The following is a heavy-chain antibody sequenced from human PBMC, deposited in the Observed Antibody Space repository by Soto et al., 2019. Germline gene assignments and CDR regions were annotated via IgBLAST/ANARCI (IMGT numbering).Heavy chain of an antibody. CDR3: ARDLLPNWCSGGSCYSEGMDV. J-gene: IGHJ6*02. Sequence: PSESLSLTXTVSGGSISSGGYYWGWIRQHPGKGREWIGYIYYSGSTYYNPSLKSRVTISVDTSKNQFSLKLSSVTAADTAVYYCARDLLPNWCSGGSCYSEGMDVWGQGTTVTVSS. D-gene: IGHD2-15*01. CDR2: IYYSGST. V-gene: IGHV4-31*02. CDR1: GGSISSGGYY.